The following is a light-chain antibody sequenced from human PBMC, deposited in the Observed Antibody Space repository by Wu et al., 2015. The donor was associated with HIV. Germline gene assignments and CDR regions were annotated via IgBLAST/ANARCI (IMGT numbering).Light chain of an antibody. CDR2: AAS. CDR1: QGINNY. V-gene: IGKV1-17*03. CDR3: QQYNSYPWT. J-gene: IGKJ1*01. Sequence: DIQMTQSPSAMSASVGDRVTITCRASQGINNYLVWFQQKPGKVPERLIYAASSLQSGVPSRFSGSGSGTEFTLTISSLQPDDFATYYCQQYNSYPWTFGQGTKVEIK.